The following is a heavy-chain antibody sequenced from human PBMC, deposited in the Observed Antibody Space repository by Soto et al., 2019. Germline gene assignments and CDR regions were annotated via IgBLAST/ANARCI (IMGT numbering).Heavy chain of an antibody. CDR2: INPSGGST. D-gene: IGHD3-9*01. V-gene: IGHV1-46*03. CDR3: ARDKTPNILTRYGWI. J-gene: IGHJ4*02. CDR1: GYTFTSYY. Sequence: ASVKVSCKASGYTFTSYYMHWVRQAPGQGLEWMGIINPSGGSTSYAQKFQGRVTMTRDTSTSTVYMELSSLRSEDTAVYYCARDKTPNILTRYGWIWGQGTLVTVSS.